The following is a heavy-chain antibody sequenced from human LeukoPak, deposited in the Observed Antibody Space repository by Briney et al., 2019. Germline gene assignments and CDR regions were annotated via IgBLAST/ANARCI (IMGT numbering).Heavy chain of an antibody. CDR3: ARVPIVVVVAATPPDY. D-gene: IGHD2-15*01. CDR1: GYTFTSYG. CDR2: ISAYNGNT. V-gene: IGHV1-18*01. J-gene: IGHJ4*02. Sequence: ASVKVSCKASGYTFTSYGISWVRQAPGQGLEWMGWISAYNGNTNYAQKLQGRVTMTTDTSTSTAYMELRSLRSDDTAVYYCARVPIVVVVAATPPDYWGQGTLVTVSS.